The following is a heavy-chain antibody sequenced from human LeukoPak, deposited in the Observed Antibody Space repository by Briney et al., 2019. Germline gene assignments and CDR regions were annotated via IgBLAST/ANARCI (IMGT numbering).Heavy chain of an antibody. J-gene: IGHJ3*02. Sequence: PGGSLRLSCAASGFTFSSYSMNWVRQAPGKGLEWVSYISSSSSTIYYADSVKGRFTISRDNAKNSLYLQMNSLRAEDTAVYYCARDLEIAAAGTGPCDIWGQGTMVTVSS. CDR1: GFTFSSYS. V-gene: IGHV3-48*01. CDR2: ISSSSSTI. D-gene: IGHD6-13*01. CDR3: ARDLEIAAAGTGPCDI.